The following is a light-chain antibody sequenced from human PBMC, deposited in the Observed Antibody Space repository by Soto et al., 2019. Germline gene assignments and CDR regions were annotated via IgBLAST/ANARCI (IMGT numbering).Light chain of an antibody. J-gene: IGKJ5*01. CDR2: GAS. Sequence: EIVMTQSPATLSVSPGERATLSYRSSQSVADNVAWFQQKPGQGPRLLIYGASTRATGIPARFSGSGSETDFTLTVSSLRSEDSAVYYCQQYNYWPITFGQGTRLEIK. CDR3: QQYNYWPIT. CDR1: QSVADN. V-gene: IGKV3-15*01.